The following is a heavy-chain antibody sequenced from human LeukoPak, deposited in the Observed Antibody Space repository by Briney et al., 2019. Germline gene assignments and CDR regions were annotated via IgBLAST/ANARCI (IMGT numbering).Heavy chain of an antibody. V-gene: IGHV4-4*07. CDR3: ARVKDPGGYYYYYYMDV. CDR1: GGSMSNFY. CDR2: IYTSGST. D-gene: IGHD3-16*01. Sequence: PSETLSLTCTVSGGSMSNFYWSWIRQPAGKGLEWIGLIYTSGSTNYNPSLKSRVTISVDTSKNQFSLKLSSVTAADTAMYYCARVKDPGGYYYYYYMDVWGKGTTVTVSS. J-gene: IGHJ6*03.